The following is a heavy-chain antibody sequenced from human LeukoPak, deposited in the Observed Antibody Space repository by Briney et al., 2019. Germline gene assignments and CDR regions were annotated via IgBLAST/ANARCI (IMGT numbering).Heavy chain of an antibody. J-gene: IGHJ4*02. CDR1: GFTLSDYS. Sequence: GGSLRLSCAASGFTLSDYSMTWIRQAPRKGLEWVSYMSRSGSSMYYADSVKGRFTISRDNAKNSVYLQMNSLGAEDTAVYYCARGLIETGTTFDYWGQGTLVTVSS. CDR2: MSRSGSSM. V-gene: IGHV3-11*04. D-gene: IGHD1-7*01. CDR3: ARGLIETGTTFDY.